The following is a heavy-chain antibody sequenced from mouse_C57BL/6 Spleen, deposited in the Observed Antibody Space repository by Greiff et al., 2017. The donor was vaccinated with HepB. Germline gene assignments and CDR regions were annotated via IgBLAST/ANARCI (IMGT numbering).Heavy chain of an antibody. V-gene: IGHV1-12*01. Sequence: LQHSGAELVRPGASVKMSCKASGYTFTSYNMHWVKQTPRQGLEWIGAIYPGNGDPSYNQKFKGKATLTVDKSSSTAYMQLSRPTSEDSAVYFCARSPYYFDYWGQGTTLTVSS. CDR1: GYTFTSYN. J-gene: IGHJ2*01. CDR3: ARSPYYFDY. CDR2: IYPGNGDP.